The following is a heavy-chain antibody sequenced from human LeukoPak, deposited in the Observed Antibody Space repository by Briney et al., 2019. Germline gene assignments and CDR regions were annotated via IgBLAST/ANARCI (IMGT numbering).Heavy chain of an antibody. Sequence: PGGSLRLSCAASGFTFSSYSMNWVRQAPGKGLEGGSYISSSSSTIYYADSVKGRFTISRDNAKNSLYLQMNSLRAEDTAVYYCAKDRGLDYYGSGSYYNDYDAFDIWGQGTMVTVSS. CDR1: GFTFSSYS. J-gene: IGHJ3*02. CDR2: ISSSSSTI. CDR3: AKDRGLDYYGSGSYYNDYDAFDI. D-gene: IGHD3-10*01. V-gene: IGHV3-48*01.